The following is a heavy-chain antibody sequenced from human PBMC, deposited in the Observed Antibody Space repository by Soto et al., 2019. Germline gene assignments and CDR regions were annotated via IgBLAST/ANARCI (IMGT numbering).Heavy chain of an antibody. CDR1: GFTFNNYS. D-gene: IGHD3-22*01. V-gene: IGHV3-21*06. CDR3: ARDLMPNDRGLGDLAY. Sequence: EVRLVESGGGRVKPGGSLRLSCAASGFTFNNYSMNWVRQAPGKGLEWVSSITSNNGEQYYADSVKGRFTISRDNTKNSLSLQLNSMRDEDTAVYYCARDLMPNDRGLGDLAYGGRGTLFPVSS. CDR2: ITSNNGEQ. J-gene: IGHJ4*02.